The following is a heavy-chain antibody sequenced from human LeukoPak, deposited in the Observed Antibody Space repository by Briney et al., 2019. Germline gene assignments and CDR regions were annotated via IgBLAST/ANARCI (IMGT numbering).Heavy chain of an antibody. CDR1: GYTFTGYY. Sequence: ASVKVSCKASGYTFTGYYMHWVRQAPGQGLEWMGWINPNSGGTNYAQKFQGRVTMTRDTSISTAYMELGRLRSDDTAVYYCARDNGDSSSWYPSFYYYSVMAAWGQGTTVTVSS. V-gene: IGHV1-2*02. J-gene: IGHJ6*02. CDR3: ARDNGDSSSWYPSFYYYSVMAA. D-gene: IGHD6-13*01. CDR2: INPNSGGT.